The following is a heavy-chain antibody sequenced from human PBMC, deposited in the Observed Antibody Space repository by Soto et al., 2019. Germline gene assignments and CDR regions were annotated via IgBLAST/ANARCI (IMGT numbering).Heavy chain of an antibody. CDR2: INPYNANT. D-gene: IGHD2-15*01. V-gene: IGHV1-18*04. CDR1: EYRFTTHY. CDR3: ARDWTSPSCVSSSCPRGGWFDP. J-gene: IGHJ5*02. Sequence: ASLKFSCKTSEYRFTTHYIHCVRQAPGQGLEWMGWINPYNANTRYGEKVQGRVTMTTDTSSTVYMELTGLTSDDTAVYYCARDWTSPSCVSSSCPRGGWFDPWGQGTLVNVSS.